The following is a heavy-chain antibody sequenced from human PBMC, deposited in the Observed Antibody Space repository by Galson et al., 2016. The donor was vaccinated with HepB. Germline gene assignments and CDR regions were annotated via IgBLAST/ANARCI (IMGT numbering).Heavy chain of an antibody. V-gene: IGHV4-59*01. CDR2: IYYSGST. D-gene: IGHD5-24*01. CDR3: ARVTSRDGYGMGV. CDR1: GGSISPYY. J-gene: IGHJ6*02. Sequence: SETLSLTCTVSGGSISPYYWSWIRQPPGKGLEWVGFIYYSGSTYYNPSLGRRLTISVDTSENQFSLKLTSVTAADTAVYHCARVTSRDGYGMGVWGQGTTVTVSS.